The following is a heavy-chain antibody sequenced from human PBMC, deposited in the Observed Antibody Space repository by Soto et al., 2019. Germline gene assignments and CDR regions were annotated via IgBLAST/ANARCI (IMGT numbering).Heavy chain of an antibody. J-gene: IGHJ4*02. CDR2: ISAYNANT. CDR3: ARDRLGATGDY. CDR1: GYTFTSYG. V-gene: IGHV1-18*01. Sequence: QVQLVQSGAEVKKPGASVKVSCKASGYTFTSYGISWVRQAPGQGLEWMGWISAYNANTNYAQKLQGRDTMTTDTATSTSYLELRSLRSDDTAVYFCARDRLGATGDYWGQGTLVTVSS. D-gene: IGHD1-26*01.